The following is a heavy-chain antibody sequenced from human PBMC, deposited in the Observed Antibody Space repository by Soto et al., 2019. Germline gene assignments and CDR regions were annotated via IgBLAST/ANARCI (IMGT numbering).Heavy chain of an antibody. V-gene: IGHV1-46*01. J-gene: IGHJ3*02. Sequence: ASVKVSCKASGYTFTSYYMHWVRQAPGQGLEWVGIINPSGGSTSYAQKFQGRVTMTRDMSTSTVYMELSSLRSEDTAVYYCASRHRDCSGGSCYSRTSNDAFDIWGQGTMVTVSS. D-gene: IGHD2-15*01. CDR3: ASRHRDCSGGSCYSRTSNDAFDI. CDR1: GYTFTSYY. CDR2: INPSGGST.